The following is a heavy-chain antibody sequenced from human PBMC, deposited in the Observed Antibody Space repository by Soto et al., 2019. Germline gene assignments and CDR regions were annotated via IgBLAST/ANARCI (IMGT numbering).Heavy chain of an antibody. CDR1: GYSFTDYH. CDR2: INPKSGGT. Sequence: GASVKVSCKASGYSFTDYHIHWVRQAPGQGLEWLGRINPKSGGTSTAQKFQGWVTMTTDTSISTASMELTRLTSDDTAMYYCARGDSTYCLNGVFSFFYIHEMDVWGQGTTVTVSS. J-gene: IGHJ6*02. CDR3: ARGDSTYCLNGVFSFFYIHEMDV. D-gene: IGHD3-10*01. V-gene: IGHV1-2*04.